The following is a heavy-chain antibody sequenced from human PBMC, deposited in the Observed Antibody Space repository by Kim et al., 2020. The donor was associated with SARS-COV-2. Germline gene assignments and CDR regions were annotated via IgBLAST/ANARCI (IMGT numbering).Heavy chain of an antibody. D-gene: IGHD6-19*01. CDR1: GFTFDDYA. J-gene: IGHJ4*02. CDR3: AKDIGYSSGSIDY. Sequence: GGSLRLSCAASGFTFDDYAMHWVRQAPGKGLEWVSGISWNSDSIGYADSVKGRFTISRDNAKNSLYLQMNSLRAEDTALYYCAKDIGYSSGSIDYWGQGTLVTVSS. V-gene: IGHV3-9*01. CDR2: ISWNSDSI.